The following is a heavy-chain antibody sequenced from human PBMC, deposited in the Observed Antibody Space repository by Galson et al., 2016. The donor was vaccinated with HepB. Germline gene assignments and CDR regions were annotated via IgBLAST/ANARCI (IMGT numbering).Heavy chain of an antibody. J-gene: IGHJ4*02. CDR1: GASIMGYY. Sequence: SETLSLTCTVSGASIMGYYWNWIRQPPGKGLEWIGYVYHSGSTTYNPSLKSRVSISVDTSNNQFSLKLRSVTAADTAVYFCARNLDTPLAPFDIWGQGTLVIVSS. V-gene: IGHV4-59*12. D-gene: IGHD5-18*01. CDR2: VYHSGST. CDR3: ARNLDTPLAPFDI.